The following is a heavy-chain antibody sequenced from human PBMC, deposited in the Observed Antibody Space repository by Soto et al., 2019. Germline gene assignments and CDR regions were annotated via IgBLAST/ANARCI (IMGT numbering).Heavy chain of an antibody. CDR3: ARGPSGDKVDY. D-gene: IGHD3-10*01. CDR2: IYNNVNT. J-gene: IGHJ4*02. V-gene: IGHV4-30-4*01. Sequence: QVQLQESGPGLVEPSQTLSLTCTVSGDSISNGYYTWSWIRQPPGKDLEWIGNIYNNVNTYSNPSLKSRVTIPADTSKNQFSRKLSSVTAADTAVYYCARGPSGDKVDYWGQGTLVTVSS. CDR1: GDSISNGYYT.